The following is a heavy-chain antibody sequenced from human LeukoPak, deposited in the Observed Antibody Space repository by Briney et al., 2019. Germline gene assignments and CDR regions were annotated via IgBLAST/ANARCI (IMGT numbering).Heavy chain of an antibody. D-gene: IGHD1-14*01. J-gene: IGHJ4*02. CDR3: ARGITFYHLSLAH. Sequence: SETLSLTCAVSGGSFTGHHCSWIRQPPGKGLEWIGEIDQSGSTNYNPSLQSRFTISLDTSKNQFSLKLSSVAAADTAVYYCARGITFYHLSLAHWGQGALVTVSS. CDR2: IDQSGST. V-gene: IGHV4-34*01. CDR1: GGSFTGHH.